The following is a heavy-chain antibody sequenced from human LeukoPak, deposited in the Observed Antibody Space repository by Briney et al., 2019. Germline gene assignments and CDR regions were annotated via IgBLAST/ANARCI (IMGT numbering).Heavy chain of an antibody. V-gene: IGHV1-8*03. Sequence: ASVKVSCNAPGYSFTSYDINWVRQAPGQGLEWMGWVNPKSGNTSYKQKFQARVTITRDTSISAAYMELSSLTSDDTAVYFCARGLPLGYCTYGVCYPPKHFDFWGQGTLVTVSS. CDR3: ARGLPLGYCTYGVCYPPKHFDF. CDR1: GYSFTSYD. J-gene: IGHJ4*02. D-gene: IGHD2-8*01. CDR2: VNPKSGNT.